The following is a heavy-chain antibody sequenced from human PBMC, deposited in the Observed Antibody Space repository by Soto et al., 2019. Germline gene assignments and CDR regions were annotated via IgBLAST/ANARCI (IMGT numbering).Heavy chain of an antibody. D-gene: IGHD1-20*01. J-gene: IGHJ6*02. V-gene: IGHV4-59*01. Sequence: QVQLQESGPGLVKPSETLSLTCTVSGGSISSYYWSWIRQPPGKGLEWIGYIYYSGITNYNPSLTRRVTIAVDTSKNQFALKLSSVTAADTAVYYCAIYKANYYYGMDVWGQGTTVTVSS. CDR1: GGSISSYY. CDR2: IYYSGIT. CDR3: AIYKANYYYGMDV.